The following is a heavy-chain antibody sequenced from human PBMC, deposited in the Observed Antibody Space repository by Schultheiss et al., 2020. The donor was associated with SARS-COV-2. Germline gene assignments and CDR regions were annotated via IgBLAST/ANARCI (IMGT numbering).Heavy chain of an antibody. CDR2: IYYSGST. CDR3: AKVWTTGIYYFDAFDI. CDR1: GGSISSGGYY. D-gene: IGHD1-26*01. J-gene: IGHJ3*02. V-gene: IGHV4-30-4*08. Sequence: SETLSLTCTVSGGSISSGGYYWSWIRQPPGKGLEWIGYIYYSGSTYYNPSLKSRVTISVDTSKNQFSLKLSSVTAADTAVYYCAKVWTTGIYYFDAFDIWGQGTMVTVSS.